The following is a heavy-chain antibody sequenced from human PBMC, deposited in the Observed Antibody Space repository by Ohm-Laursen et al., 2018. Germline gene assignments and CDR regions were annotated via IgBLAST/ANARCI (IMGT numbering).Heavy chain of an antibody. V-gene: IGHV4-38-2*01. D-gene: IGHD6-25*01. CDR1: GYSINSGYY. CDR3: ARHPDYRSDRWFDP. CDR2: IHHSGNT. J-gene: IGHJ5*02. Sequence: GTLSLTCAVSGYSINSGYYWGWIRQAPGKGLEWIGGIHHSGNTYYNPSLKSRVTMSVDTSKNHFSLNLNSVTAADTAVYYCARHPDYRSDRWFDPWGQGTLVSVSS.